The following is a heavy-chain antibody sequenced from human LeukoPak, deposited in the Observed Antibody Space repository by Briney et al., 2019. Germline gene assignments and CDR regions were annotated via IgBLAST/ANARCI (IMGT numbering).Heavy chain of an antibody. CDR3: ASSAGRLWFGELSR. V-gene: IGHV4-31*03. J-gene: IGHJ4*02. CDR2: IYYSGGT. D-gene: IGHD3-10*01. Sequence: SETLSLTCTVSGGSISSGGYYWSWIRQHPGKGLEWIGYIYYSGGTYYNPSLKSRVTISVDTSKDQFSLKLSSVTAADTAVYYCASSAGRLWFGELSRWGQGTLVTVSS. CDR1: GGSISSGGYY.